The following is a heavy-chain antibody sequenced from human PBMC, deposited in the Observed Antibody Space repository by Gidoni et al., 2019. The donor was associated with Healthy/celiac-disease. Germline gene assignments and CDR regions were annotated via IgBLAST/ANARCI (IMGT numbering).Heavy chain of an antibody. CDR1: GGTFRSYA. Sequence: QVQLVQSGAEVKKPGSSVKVSCKASGGTFRSYAISWVRQAPGQGLEWMGGIIPIFGTANYAQKFQGRVTITADESTSTAYMELSSLRSEDTAVYYCARGLRFLEWLLVGMDVWGQGTTVTVSS. CDR2: IIPIFGTA. V-gene: IGHV1-69*01. J-gene: IGHJ6*02. CDR3: ARGLRFLEWLLVGMDV. D-gene: IGHD3-3*01.